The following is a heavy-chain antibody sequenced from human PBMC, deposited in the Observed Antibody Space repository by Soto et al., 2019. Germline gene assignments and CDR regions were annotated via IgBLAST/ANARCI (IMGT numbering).Heavy chain of an antibody. V-gene: IGHV2-5*02. Sequence: SGPTLVNPTQTLTLTCTFSGFSLSTSGVGVGWIRQPPGKALEWLALIYWDDDKRYSPSLKSRLTITKDTSKNQVVLTMTNMDPVDTATYYCAHRRRYDYIWGSYRPAPEFDYWGQGTLVTVSS. J-gene: IGHJ4*02. CDR1: GFSLSTSGVG. D-gene: IGHD3-16*02. CDR2: IYWDDDK. CDR3: AHRRRYDYIWGSYRPAPEFDY.